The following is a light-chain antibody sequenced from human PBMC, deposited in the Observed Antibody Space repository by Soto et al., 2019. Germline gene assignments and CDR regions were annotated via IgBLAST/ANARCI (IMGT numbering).Light chain of an antibody. CDR2: AST. CDR3: LQSYETPYT. V-gene: IGKV1-39*01. J-gene: IGKJ2*01. Sequence: DIQMTQSPSSLSASVGDRVTITCRASQPIGSHLNWYQQRPNNAPKLLIYASTNLHSGVPPRFSGSESGTDFTLTITGLQPEDFAAYFCLQSYETPYTFGPGTRV. CDR1: QPIGSH.